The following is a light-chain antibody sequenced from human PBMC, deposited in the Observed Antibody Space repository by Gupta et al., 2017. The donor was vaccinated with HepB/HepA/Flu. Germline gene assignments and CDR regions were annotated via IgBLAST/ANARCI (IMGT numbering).Light chain of an antibody. CDR3: SSYAGSLTWI. Sequence: QSVLTQPHSVSGSLGHSVPIPCSGSDSDIGYNHVSWYQQNPGELPKLLLYDVNKRPSGVPDRFSGSRSGNTASLTISGLQADDESDYHCSSYAGSLTWIFGGGTRLTVL. CDR1: DSDIGYNH. J-gene: IGLJ2*01. V-gene: IGLV2-11*01. CDR2: DVN.